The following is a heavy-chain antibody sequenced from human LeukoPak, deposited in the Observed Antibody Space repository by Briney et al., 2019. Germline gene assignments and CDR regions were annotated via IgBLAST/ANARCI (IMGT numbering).Heavy chain of an antibody. D-gene: IGHD1-26*01. J-gene: IGHJ3*02. Sequence: PSEPLSLTCTVSGGSISSHYWSWIRQPPGKGLEWIGYIYNSGSTNYNPSFKSRVTISVDTSKNRFSLKMTSVTAADTAVYYCATRVRPTSPGVFDIWGQGTLVTVSS. CDR1: GGSISSHY. V-gene: IGHV4-59*11. CDR2: IYNSGST. CDR3: ATRVRPTSPGVFDI.